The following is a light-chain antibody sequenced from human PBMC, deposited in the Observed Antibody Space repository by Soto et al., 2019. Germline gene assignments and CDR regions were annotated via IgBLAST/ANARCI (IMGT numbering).Light chain of an antibody. CDR3: QQYHDTPRT. Sequence: DIVMTQSPDSLAVSLGERATINCKSSQSILYNSNNKNYLAWYQQKAGQPPKLLIYWASTRESGVPDRFSGSASETDFTLTISSLQAEDVAVYYCQQYHDTPRTFGQGTKVEIK. CDR2: WAS. CDR1: QSILYNSNNKNY. V-gene: IGKV4-1*01. J-gene: IGKJ1*01.